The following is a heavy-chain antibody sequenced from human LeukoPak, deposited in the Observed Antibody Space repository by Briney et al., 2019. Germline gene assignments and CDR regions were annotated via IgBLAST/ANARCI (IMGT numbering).Heavy chain of an antibody. Sequence: GGSLRLSCAASGFTFSSYAMSWVRQAPGKGLEWVSAISGSGDSTYYADTVKGPFTISRDNSKNTLNLQMNSPRAEDTAVYFCARAVSPVDVGYWGRGTLVTVSS. J-gene: IGHJ4*02. CDR1: GFTFSSYA. D-gene: IGHD5-12*01. V-gene: IGHV3-23*01. CDR2: ISGSGDST. CDR3: ARAVSPVDVGY.